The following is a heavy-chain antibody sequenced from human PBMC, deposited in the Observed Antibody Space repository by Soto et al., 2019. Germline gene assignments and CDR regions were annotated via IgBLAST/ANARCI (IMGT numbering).Heavy chain of an antibody. CDR2: IYPGDSDT. CDR3: RRAATVGTTTGFFNY. Sequence: GESLKISCKTSGYNFATYWIGWMRQMPGKGLEWMGIIYPGDSDTRYSPSFQGQVTISADQSISTAYLHWSSLEASDTAMYYCRRAATVGTTTGFFNYWRQGTLVTVSS. CDR1: GYNFATYW. J-gene: IGHJ4*02. V-gene: IGHV5-51*01. D-gene: IGHD1-26*01.